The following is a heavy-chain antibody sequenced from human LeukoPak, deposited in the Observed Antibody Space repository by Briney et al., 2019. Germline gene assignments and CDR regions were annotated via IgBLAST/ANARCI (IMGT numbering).Heavy chain of an antibody. Sequence: ASVKVSCTASGYTFTGYYMHWVRQAPGQGLEWMGWINPNSGGTNYAQKFQGRVTMTRDTSISTAYMELSRLRSDDTAVYYCARDPVSSSGRWEFDYWGQGTLVTVSS. CDR1: GYTFTGYY. J-gene: IGHJ4*02. V-gene: IGHV1-2*02. CDR2: INPNSGGT. CDR3: ARDPVSSSGRWEFDY. D-gene: IGHD6-19*01.